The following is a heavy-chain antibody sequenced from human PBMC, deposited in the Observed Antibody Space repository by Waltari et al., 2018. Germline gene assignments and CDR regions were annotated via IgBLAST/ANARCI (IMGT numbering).Heavy chain of an antibody. J-gene: IGHJ4*02. D-gene: IGHD4-17*01. CDR2: ISYSSSYI. V-gene: IGHV3-21*01. CDR1: GFTSSSYN. Sequence: EVQLVASGGGVVKLGGTLRLSCPDSGFTSSSYNMYWVRQAPWQGLEWVSIISYSSSYIYYADSVKGRFTVSRDNAKNSLYLQMNSLRAEDTAVYYCARDHEYGGKADYWGQGTLVTVSS. CDR3: ARDHEYGGKADY.